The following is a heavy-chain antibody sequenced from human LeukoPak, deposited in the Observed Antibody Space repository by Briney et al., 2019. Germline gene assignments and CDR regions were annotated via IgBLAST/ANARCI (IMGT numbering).Heavy chain of an antibody. V-gene: IGHV3-23*01. CDR2: ISGSGDTT. J-gene: IGHJ4*02. Sequence: PGGSLRLSCAASGFTFSDYYMSWIRQAPGKGLEWVSTISGSGDTTYYAESVKGRFTISRDNSKNTLYLQMNSLRAEDTAVYYCANKLTFGGVIADYWGQGTLVTVSS. CDR3: ANKLTFGGVIADY. D-gene: IGHD3-16*01. CDR1: GFTFSDYY.